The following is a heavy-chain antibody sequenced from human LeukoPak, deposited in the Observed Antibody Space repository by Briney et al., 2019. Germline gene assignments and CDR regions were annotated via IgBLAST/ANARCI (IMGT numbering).Heavy chain of an antibody. V-gene: IGHV4-34*01. CDR2: INHSGST. J-gene: IGHJ4*02. CDR3: ARYSSSWFFDY. D-gene: IGHD6-13*01. Sequence: SETLSLTCAVYGGSFSGYYWSWIRQPPGKGLEWIGEINHSGSTNYNPSLKSRVTISVDTSKNQFSLKLSSVTAADTAVYYCARYSSSWFFDYWGQGTLVTVSS. CDR1: GGSFSGYY.